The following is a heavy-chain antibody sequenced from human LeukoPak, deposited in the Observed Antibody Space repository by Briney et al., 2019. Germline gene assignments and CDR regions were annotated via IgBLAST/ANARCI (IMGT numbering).Heavy chain of an antibody. CDR2: IKEDGSEK. CDR1: GFSFSSFW. J-gene: IGHJ4*02. V-gene: IGHV3-7*03. CDR3: AKSYNGYESKPDY. Sequence: GGSLRLSCAASGFSFSSFWLSWVRQAPEKGLEWVANIKEDGSEKYYVDSVKGRFTISRDNAKKSLYLQMSSLRAEDTAVYYCAKSYNGYESKPDYWGQGTLVTVSS. D-gene: IGHD5-12*01.